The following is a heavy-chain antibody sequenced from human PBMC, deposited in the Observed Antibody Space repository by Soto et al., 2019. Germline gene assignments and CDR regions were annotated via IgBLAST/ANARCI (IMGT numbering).Heavy chain of an antibody. D-gene: IGHD6-13*01. CDR1: GFTFSSYA. Sequence: GGSLRLSCAASGFTFSSYAMSWVRQAPGKGLEWVSAISGSGGSTYYADSVKGRFTISRDNSKNTLYLQMSSLRSEDTAVYYCAREVGSRIDYWGQGTLVTVSS. CDR2: ISGSGGST. J-gene: IGHJ4*02. CDR3: AREVGSRIDY. V-gene: IGHV3-23*01.